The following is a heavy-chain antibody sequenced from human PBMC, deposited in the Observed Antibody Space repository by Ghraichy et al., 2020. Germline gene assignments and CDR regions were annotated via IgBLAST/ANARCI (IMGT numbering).Heavy chain of an antibody. CDR1: GFTFSDYS. J-gene: IGHJ4*01. Sequence: GESLNISCAASGFTFSDYSMNWVRPAPGKGLEWVSSISGNGYYIYYANSLRGRFTISRDNAENSLYLQMNNLRAEDTAIYYCTRDHYYDRTHYYSIPCDFDYWGHGTLVTVSS. D-gene: IGHD3-22*01. CDR3: TRDHYYDRTHYYSIPCDFDY. CDR2: ISGNGYYI. V-gene: IGHV3-21*04.